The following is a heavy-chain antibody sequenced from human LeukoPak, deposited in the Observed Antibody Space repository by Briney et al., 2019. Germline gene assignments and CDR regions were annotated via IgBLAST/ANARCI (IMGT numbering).Heavy chain of an antibody. CDR2: INHSGST. CDR3: ARGGLYCSSGSCTPDWFDP. CDR1: GGSFSGYY. Sequence: SETLSLTCAVYGGSFSGYYWSWIRQPPGKGLEWIGEINHSGSTNYNPSLKSRVTISVDTSKNQFSLKLTPVTAADTAVYYCARGGLYCSSGSCTPDWFDPWGQGTLVTVSS. J-gene: IGHJ5*02. V-gene: IGHV4-34*01. D-gene: IGHD2-15*01.